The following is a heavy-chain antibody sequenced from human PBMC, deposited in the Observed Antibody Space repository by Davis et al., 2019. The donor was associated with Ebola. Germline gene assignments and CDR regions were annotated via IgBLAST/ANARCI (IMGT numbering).Heavy chain of an antibody. CDR1: GFTFSSYW. V-gene: IGHV3-74*01. CDR3: ARSGYYYGMDV. CDR2: INSDGSST. Sequence: GESLNIPCAASGFTFSSYWMHWVRQAPGKGLVWVSRINSDGSSTSYADSVKGRFTISRDNAKNTLYLQMNSLRAEDTAVYYCARSGYYYGMDVWGQGTTVTVSS. J-gene: IGHJ6*02. D-gene: IGHD6-25*01.